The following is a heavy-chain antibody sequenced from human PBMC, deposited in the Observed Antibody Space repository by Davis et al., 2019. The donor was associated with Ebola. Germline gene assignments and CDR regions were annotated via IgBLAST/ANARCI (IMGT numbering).Heavy chain of an antibody. J-gene: IGHJ6*02. CDR3: ARRLTITYTMDV. Sequence: GESLKISCVASGFTFSSYDIHWVRQAPGKGLEWVAVIWNDGSHQYYGDSVKGRFTVSRDNSKNTLFLQMNSLRVDDTAVYYCARRLTITYTMDVWGQGATVTVSS. CDR1: GFTFSSYD. CDR2: IWNDGSHQ. D-gene: IGHD4/OR15-4a*01. V-gene: IGHV3-33*01.